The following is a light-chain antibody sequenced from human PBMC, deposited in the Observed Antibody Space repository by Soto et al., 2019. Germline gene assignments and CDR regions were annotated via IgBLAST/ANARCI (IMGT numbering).Light chain of an antibody. Sequence: IQMTQSPSTLSASVGDRVTITCRASENINMWLAWYQQKPGQAPRLLIQRASRVERGVPSRFSGNGSGTEFTLTISSLQPDDFSSYYCQHYYNYPWTFGQGTKVDI. CDR1: ENINMW. CDR3: QHYYNYPWT. CDR2: RAS. V-gene: IGKV1-5*03. J-gene: IGKJ1*01.